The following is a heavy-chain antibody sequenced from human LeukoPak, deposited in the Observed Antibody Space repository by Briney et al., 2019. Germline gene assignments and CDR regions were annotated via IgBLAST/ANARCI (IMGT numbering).Heavy chain of an antibody. CDR3: AGSLGYCTSNVCHLKY. V-gene: IGHV1-18*04. D-gene: IGHD2-2*01. CDR1: GYSENFYG. J-gene: IGHJ4*02. CDR2: ISAQHGQA. Sequence: ASVKVSCKTSGYSENFYGITWVRQVAGQGLEWMGWISAQHGQAEYAPNSQDRVTMTTDTYTNTAYMELKSLRSDDTAVYYCAGSLGYCTSNVCHLKYWGQGTLVTVSS.